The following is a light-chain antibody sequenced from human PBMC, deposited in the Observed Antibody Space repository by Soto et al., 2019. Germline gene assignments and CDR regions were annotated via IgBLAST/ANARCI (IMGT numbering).Light chain of an antibody. CDR3: QVCGGSSLT. J-gene: IGKJ4*01. V-gene: IGKV3-20*01. Sequence: EIVLTQTPVTLALSPGERASLSCRASQNVSSSYLSWYQQKPGQAPRLLIYSASSRAADFPDRFSGSGSRTDYTLTISRLEPEEFAVYYGQVCGGSSLTFGGGTKVELK. CDR2: SAS. CDR1: QNVSSSY.